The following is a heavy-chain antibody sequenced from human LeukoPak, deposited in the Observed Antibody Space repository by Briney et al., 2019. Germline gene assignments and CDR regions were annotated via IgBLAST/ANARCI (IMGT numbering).Heavy chain of an antibody. D-gene: IGHD4-17*01. J-gene: IGHJ4*02. CDR1: GFTFSSYW. CDR2: IITDGTST. Sequence: PGGSLRLSCTASGFTFSSYWMHWVRQTPGKGLGWVSRIITDGTSTSYADSVKGRFTISRDNAKNTLYLQMNSLRAEDTAVYYCARDPVDYGDYSTFDYWGQGTLVTVSS. CDR3: ARDPVDYGDYSTFDY. V-gene: IGHV3-74*01.